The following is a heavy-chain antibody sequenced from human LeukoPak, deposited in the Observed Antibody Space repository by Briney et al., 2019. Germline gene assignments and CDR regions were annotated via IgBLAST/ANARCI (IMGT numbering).Heavy chain of an antibody. CDR1: GYTFTGYY. CDR2: INPNSGGT. V-gene: IGHV1-2*02. J-gene: IGHJ4*02. Sequence: VASVKVSCKASGYTFTGYYMHWVRQAPGQGLEWMGWINPNSGGTNYAQKFQGRVTMTRDTSIGTAYMELSRLRSDDTAVYYCARDTNYYDSSGYYLFDYWGQGTLVTVSS. D-gene: IGHD3-22*01. CDR3: ARDTNYYDSSGYYLFDY.